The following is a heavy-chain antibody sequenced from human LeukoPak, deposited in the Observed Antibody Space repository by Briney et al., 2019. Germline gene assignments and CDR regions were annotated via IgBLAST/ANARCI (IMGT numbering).Heavy chain of an antibody. D-gene: IGHD3-22*01. CDR1: GSTFSRNG. CDR2: IIPFFATT. CDR3: ARDSYYDSSGPEDY. J-gene: IGHJ4*02. V-gene: IGHV1-69*01. Sequence: GASVKVSCKASGSTFSRNGINWVRQAPGQGPEWMGGIIPFFATTNDAQKFQGRVTITADESTSTGSVELTRLRSDDTAVYYCARDSYYDSSGPEDYWGQGTLVTVSS.